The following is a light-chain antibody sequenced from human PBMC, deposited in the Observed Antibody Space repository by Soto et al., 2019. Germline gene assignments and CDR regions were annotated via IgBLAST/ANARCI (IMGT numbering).Light chain of an antibody. CDR1: QGISSY. Sequence: IQLTQSPSSLSASVGDRVTITCRASQGISSYLAGYQQKPGKAPNLLIYAASTLQSGVPSRFSGSGSGTDFTITISSLQPEDFATYFCQQLKSYPRTFGQGTKVEIK. CDR2: AAS. CDR3: QQLKSYPRT. J-gene: IGKJ1*01. V-gene: IGKV1-9*01.